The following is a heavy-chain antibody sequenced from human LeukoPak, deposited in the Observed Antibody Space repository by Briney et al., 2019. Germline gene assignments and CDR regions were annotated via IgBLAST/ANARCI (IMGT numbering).Heavy chain of an antibody. CDR2: ITASSTAI. Sequence: GGSLRLSCAASEFTFNTYTMNWVRQAPGKGLEWVSSITASSTAIYSADSVKGRFTISRDNAKNSLSLQMDSLRAEDTAVYYCAELGITMIGGVWGKGTTVTISS. D-gene: IGHD3-10*02. V-gene: IGHV3-21*01. J-gene: IGHJ6*04. CDR1: EFTFNTYT. CDR3: AELGITMIGGV.